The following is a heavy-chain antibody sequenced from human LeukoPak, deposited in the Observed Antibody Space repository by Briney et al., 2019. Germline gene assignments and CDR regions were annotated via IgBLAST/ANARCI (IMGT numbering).Heavy chain of an antibody. CDR3: VRGQYSSSS. D-gene: IGHD6-13*01. V-gene: IGHV3-7*04. Sequence: PGGSLRLSCAASGFSFSTDWVGWVRQAPGKGLEWVANIKHDGSERHYVDSVKGRFTISRDNAKNSLYLQMNSLRVEDTALYYCVRGQYSSSSWGQGTLAAVSS. CDR2: IKHDGSER. J-gene: IGHJ4*02. CDR1: GFSFSTDW.